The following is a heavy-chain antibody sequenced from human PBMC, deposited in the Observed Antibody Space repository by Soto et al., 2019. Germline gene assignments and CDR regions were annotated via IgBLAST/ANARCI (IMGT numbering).Heavy chain of an antibody. CDR2: ISYDGSNT. CDR1: GFTFSNAF. CDR3: AKDTPRKEFDC. Sequence: QVQLVESAGGVLQPGRSLRLSCAASGFTFSNAFMHWVRQAPGRGLEWVAAISYDGSNTYYANSVKGRFTISRDNSRDTLYLQVISLRIEDTAMYYCAKDTPRKEFDCWGQGTLVTVSS. V-gene: IGHV3-30*18. J-gene: IGHJ4*02.